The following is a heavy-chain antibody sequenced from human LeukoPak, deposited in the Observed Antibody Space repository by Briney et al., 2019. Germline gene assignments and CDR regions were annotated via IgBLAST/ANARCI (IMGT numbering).Heavy chain of an antibody. V-gene: IGHV3-21*01. Sequence: GGSLRLSCAASGFTFSSYSMNWVRQAPGKGLEWVSSISSSSSYIYYADSVKGRSTISRDNAKNSLYLQMNSLRAEDTAVYYCAVVVAAIIDYWGQGTLVTVSS. D-gene: IGHD2-15*01. J-gene: IGHJ4*02. CDR3: AVVVAAIIDY. CDR2: ISSSSSYI. CDR1: GFTFSSYS.